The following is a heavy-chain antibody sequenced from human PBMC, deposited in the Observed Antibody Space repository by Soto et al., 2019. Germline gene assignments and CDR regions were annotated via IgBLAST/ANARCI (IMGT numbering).Heavy chain of an antibody. J-gene: IGHJ4*02. Sequence: QVQLQESGPGLVKPSQTLSLTCTVSGASVNSGLYFWNWIRQVPGKGLEWIGHVHPSGNINYNPSIKTRFTLSRDTSNTQGTLQLHSVTVADTAVYYCVRGSDPYKCGFWGQGTLVTVSS. CDR3: VRGSDPYKCGF. CDR2: VHPSGNI. D-gene: IGHD6-25*01. V-gene: IGHV4-31*03. CDR1: GASVNSGLYF.